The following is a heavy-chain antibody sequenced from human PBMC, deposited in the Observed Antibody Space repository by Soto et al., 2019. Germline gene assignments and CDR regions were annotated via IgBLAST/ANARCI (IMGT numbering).Heavy chain of an antibody. V-gene: IGHV4-39*01. J-gene: IGHJ4*02. CDR1: GGSISSSSYY. Sequence: SETLSLTCTVSGGSISSSSYYWGWIRQPPGKGLEWIGSIYYSGSTYYNPSLKSRVTISVDTSKNQFSLKLSSVTAADTAVYYCARRSDYGDYKFDYCGQGTMVTVSS. CDR3: ARRSDYGDYKFDY. D-gene: IGHD4-17*01. CDR2: IYYSGST.